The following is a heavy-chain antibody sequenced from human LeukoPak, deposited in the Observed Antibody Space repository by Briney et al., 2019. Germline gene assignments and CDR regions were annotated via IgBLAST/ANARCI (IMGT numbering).Heavy chain of an antibody. CDR3: ARGPTIAAAGYYYYYYMDV. V-gene: IGHV1-18*01. D-gene: IGHD6-13*01. CDR1: GYTFTSYG. Sequence: VASVKVSCKASGYTFTSYGISWVRQAPGQGFEWMGWISAYNGNTNYAQKLQGRVTMTTDTSTSTAYMELRSLRSDDTAVYYCARGPTIAAAGYYYYYYMDVWGKGTTVTVSS. J-gene: IGHJ6*03. CDR2: ISAYNGNT.